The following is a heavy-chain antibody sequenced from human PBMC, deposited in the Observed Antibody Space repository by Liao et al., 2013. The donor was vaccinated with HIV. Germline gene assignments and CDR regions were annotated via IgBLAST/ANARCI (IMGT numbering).Heavy chain of an antibody. V-gene: IGHV4-34*01. D-gene: IGHD2-21*02. CDR2: INHSGTS. J-gene: IGHJ6*03. CDR1: GGSFSAYY. Sequence: QVQLQQWGAGLLKSSETLSLSCAVYGGSFSAYYWTWIRQTPGKGLEWIGEINHSGTSNYSPSLNSRVTISVDTSKNQFSLKLTSVTAADTGVYYCARGGRRDSYSRSDSYYYYVDVWGKGTTVTVSS. CDR3: ARGGRRDSYSRSDSYYYYVDV.